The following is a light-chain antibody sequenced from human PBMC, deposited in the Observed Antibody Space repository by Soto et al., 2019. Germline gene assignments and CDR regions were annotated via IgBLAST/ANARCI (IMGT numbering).Light chain of an antibody. CDR2: DAS. CDR1: QSVSSY. J-gene: IGKJ3*01. Sequence: IVLTQSPATLSLSPWERATLSCRASQSVSSYLAWYQQKPGQAPRLLIYDASNRATGIPARFSGSGSGTDFTLTISSLEPEDFAVYYCQQYGSSPFTFGPGTKVDIK. V-gene: IGKV3-11*01. CDR3: QQYGSSPFT.